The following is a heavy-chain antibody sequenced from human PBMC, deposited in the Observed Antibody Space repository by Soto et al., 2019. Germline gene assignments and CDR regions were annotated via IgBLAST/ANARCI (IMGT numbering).Heavy chain of an antibody. Sequence: EVQLVESGGGLVQPGGSLRLYCAASGFTFSSYWMSWVRQAPGKGLEWVANIKQDGSEKYYVDSVKGRFTISRDNAKNSLYLQMNSLRAEDTAVYYCATYDSSGYYHLGYYFDYWGQGTLVTVSS. CDR2: IKQDGSEK. CDR1: GFTFSSYW. CDR3: ATYDSSGYYHLGYYFDY. V-gene: IGHV3-7*05. D-gene: IGHD3-22*01. J-gene: IGHJ4*02.